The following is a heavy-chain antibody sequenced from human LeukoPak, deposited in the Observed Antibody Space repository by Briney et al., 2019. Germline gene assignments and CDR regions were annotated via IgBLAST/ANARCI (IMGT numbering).Heavy chain of an antibody. J-gene: IGHJ3*02. Sequence: SPSETLSLTCTVSGGSISSSSYYWGWIRQPPGKGLEWIGSIYYSGSTYYNPSLKSRVTISVDTSKNQFSLKLSSVTAADTAVYYCARDSPYIVIEAFDIWGQGTMVTVSS. V-gene: IGHV4-39*07. D-gene: IGHD2-21*01. CDR2: IYYSGST. CDR1: GGSISSSSYY. CDR3: ARDSPYIVIEAFDI.